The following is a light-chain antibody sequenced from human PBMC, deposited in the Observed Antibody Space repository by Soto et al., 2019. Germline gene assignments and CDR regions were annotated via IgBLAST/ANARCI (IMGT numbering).Light chain of an antibody. V-gene: IGLV8-61*01. CDR3: VLYMGSGSGV. J-gene: IGLJ3*02. CDR2: STN. CDR1: SGSVSTNYY. Sequence: QTVVTQEPSFSVSPGGTVTLTCGLSSGSVSTNYYPSWYQQTPGQPPRTLIYSTNTPSSGVPDRFSGSILGNKAALTITGAQADDESDYYCVLYMGSGSGVFGGGTKLTVL.